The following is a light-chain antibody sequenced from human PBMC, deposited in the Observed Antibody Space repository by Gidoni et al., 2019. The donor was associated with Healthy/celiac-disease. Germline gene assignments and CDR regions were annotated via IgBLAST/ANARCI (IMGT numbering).Light chain of an antibody. CDR1: QGISNY. CDR2: SAS. Sequence: EIQMTQSPSSLSASVGDRVTITCRASQGISNYLAWYQQKPGKVPKLLIYSASTLQSGVPSRFSGSGAWTDFTRIISSLQPEDVATYYCQKYNSAPWTVGQGTKVEIK. CDR3: QKYNSAPWT. V-gene: IGKV1-27*01. J-gene: IGKJ1*01.